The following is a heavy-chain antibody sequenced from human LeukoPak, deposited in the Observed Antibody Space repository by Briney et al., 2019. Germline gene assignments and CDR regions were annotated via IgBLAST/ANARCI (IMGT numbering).Heavy chain of an antibody. Sequence: PGGSLRLSCAASGFTFSSYGMHWVRQAPGKGLEWVAVISYDGSNKYYADSVKGRFTISRDNSKNTLYLQMNSLRAEDTAVYYCAKDPGYYDFWSGISYYYYGMDVWGQGTTVTVSS. V-gene: IGHV3-30*18. CDR3: AKDPGYYDFWSGISYYYYGMDV. CDR1: GFTFSSYG. CDR2: ISYDGSNK. J-gene: IGHJ6*02. D-gene: IGHD3-3*01.